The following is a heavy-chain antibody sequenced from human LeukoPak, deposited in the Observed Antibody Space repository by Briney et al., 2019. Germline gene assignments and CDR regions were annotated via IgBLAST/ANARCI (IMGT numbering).Heavy chain of an antibody. Sequence: GGSLRLSRAASGFTFSSYATHWVRQAPGKGLEWVAVISYDGSNKYYADSVKGRFTISRDNSKNTLYLQMNSLRAEDTAVYYCARDTVVPAYGMDVWGQGTTVTVSS. V-gene: IGHV3-30-3*01. D-gene: IGHD2-2*01. CDR1: GFTFSSYA. CDR2: ISYDGSNK. J-gene: IGHJ6*02. CDR3: ARDTVVPAYGMDV.